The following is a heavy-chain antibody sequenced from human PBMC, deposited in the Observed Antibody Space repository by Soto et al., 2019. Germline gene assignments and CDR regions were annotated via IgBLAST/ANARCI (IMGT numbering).Heavy chain of an antibody. V-gene: IGHV3-15*07. Sequence: GXSLILSCAASGFTFSNAWMTCVRQAPFKGLEWVGRIKSKTDGGTTDYAAPVKGRFTISRDDSKNTLYLQMNSLKTEDTAVYYCTTDRWGSSWYQDFDYWGQGTLVTVSS. D-gene: IGHD6-13*01. J-gene: IGHJ4*02. CDR3: TTDRWGSSWYQDFDY. CDR1: GFTFSNAW. CDR2: IKSKTDGGTT.